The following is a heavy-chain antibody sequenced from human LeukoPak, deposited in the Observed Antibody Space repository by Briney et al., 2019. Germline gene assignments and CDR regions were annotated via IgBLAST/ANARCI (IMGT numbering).Heavy chain of an antibody. CDR1: GGSFSGYY. V-gene: IGHV4-34*01. D-gene: IGHD2-2*01. J-gene: IGHJ3*02. Sequence: SETLSLTCAVYGGSFSGYYWSWIRQPPGKGLEWIGEINHSGGTNYNPSLKSRVTISVDTSKNQFSLKLSSVTAADTAVYYCVGYCSSTSCSDASDIWGQGTMVTVSS. CDR3: VGYCSSTSCSDASDI. CDR2: INHSGGT.